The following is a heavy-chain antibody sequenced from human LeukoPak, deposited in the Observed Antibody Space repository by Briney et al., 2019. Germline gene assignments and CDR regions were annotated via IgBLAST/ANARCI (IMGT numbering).Heavy chain of an antibody. CDR3: AREQLAYYYYGMDV. Sequence: PGGSLRLSCAASGLTFSSHWMHWVRQAPGKGLVWVSRITNDGSSTTYADSVKGRFTISRDNAKNSLYLQMNSLRAEDTAVYYCAREQLAYYYYGMDVWGQGTTVTVSS. D-gene: IGHD6-13*01. V-gene: IGHV3-74*01. J-gene: IGHJ6*02. CDR1: GLTFSSHW. CDR2: ITNDGSST.